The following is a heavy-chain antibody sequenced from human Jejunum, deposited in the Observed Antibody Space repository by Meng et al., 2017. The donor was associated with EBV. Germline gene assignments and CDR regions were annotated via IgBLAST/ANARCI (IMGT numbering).Heavy chain of an antibody. CDR2: INWDGRRT. J-gene: IGHJ4*02. V-gene: IGHV3-20*01. CDR1: GFTLEDYG. D-gene: IGHD2-2*03. Sequence: EMEVAESWGGVVRPGGSLRLSCVASGFTLEDYGMNWVRQVPGKGLEWVATINWDGRRTGYADSVKGRFTISRDNAKNSLYLQMNSLRAEDTALYHCARDKRGAGYCHDYWGQGTLVTVSS. CDR3: ARDKRGAGYCHDY.